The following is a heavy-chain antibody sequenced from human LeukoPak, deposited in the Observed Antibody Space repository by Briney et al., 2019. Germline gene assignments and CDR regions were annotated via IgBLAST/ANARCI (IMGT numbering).Heavy chain of an antibody. D-gene: IGHD6-13*01. CDR1: GGSISSGSYY. J-gene: IGHJ3*02. Sequence: SETLSLTCTVSGGSISSGSYYWSRIRQPAGKGLEWIGRIYTSGSTNYNPSLKSRVTISVDTSKNQFSLKLSSVTAADTAVYYCARGQGMAGIWGQGTMVTVSS. CDR3: ARGQGMAGI. CDR2: IYTSGST. V-gene: IGHV4-61*02.